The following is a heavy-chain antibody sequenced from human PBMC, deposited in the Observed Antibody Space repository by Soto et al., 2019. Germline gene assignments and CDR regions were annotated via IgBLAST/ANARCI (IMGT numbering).Heavy chain of an antibody. V-gene: IGHV1-69*02. J-gene: IGHJ6*02. CDR1: GGTFSSYT. Sequence: QVQLVQSGAEVKKPGSSVKVSCKASGGTFSSYTISWGRQAPGQGLEWMGRIIPILGIANYAQKFQGRVTITADKSTSTAYMELSSLRSEDTAVYYCASYEILTGYGEDNYYYGMDVWGQGTTVTVSS. CDR2: IIPILGIA. D-gene: IGHD3-9*01. CDR3: ASYEILTGYGEDNYYYGMDV.